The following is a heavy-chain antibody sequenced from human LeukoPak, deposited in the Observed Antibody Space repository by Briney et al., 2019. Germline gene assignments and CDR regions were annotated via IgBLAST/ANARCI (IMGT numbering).Heavy chain of an antibody. D-gene: IGHD6-19*01. CDR1: GGSISSGSYY. J-gene: IGHJ4*02. V-gene: IGHV4-61*02. Sequence: PSQTLSLTCTVSGGSISSGSYYWSWIRQPAGKGLEWIGRIYTSGSTNYNPSLKSRVTISVDTSKNQFSLKLSSVTAADTAVYYCARDGGSGWYTSSYFDYWGQGTLVTVSS. CDR2: IYTSGST. CDR3: ARDGGSGWYTSSYFDY.